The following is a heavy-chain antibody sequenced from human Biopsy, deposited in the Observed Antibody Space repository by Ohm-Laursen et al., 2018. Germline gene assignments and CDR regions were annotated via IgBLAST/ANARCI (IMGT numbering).Heavy chain of an antibody. J-gene: IGHJ4*02. CDR1: GYAVTEFS. CDR3: AADINVWNVNY. V-gene: IGHV1-24*01. CDR2: FAPENGKT. Sequence: ASVKVSCKVSGYAVTEFSMHWVRQAPGQGLEWMEGFAPENGKTIYAQKFQGRVTMTEDTSTDTAYMELSSLRSEDTAVYYCAADINVWNVNYWGQGTQVTVSS. D-gene: IGHD1-1*01.